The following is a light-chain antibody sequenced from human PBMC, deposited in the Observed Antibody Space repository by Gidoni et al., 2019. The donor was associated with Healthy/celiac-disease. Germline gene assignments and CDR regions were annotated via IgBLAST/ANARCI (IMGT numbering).Light chain of an antibody. CDR2: GKN. J-gene: IGLJ2*01. CDR1: SLRSYY. CDR3: NSRDSSGNFVL. Sequence: SELTQDPAVSVALGQTVRITCQGDSLRSYYASWYQQKPGQAPVLVIYGKNTRPSGIPDRFSGSSSGNTASLTITGAQAEDEADYYCNSRDSSGNFVLFGGGTKLTVL. V-gene: IGLV3-19*01.